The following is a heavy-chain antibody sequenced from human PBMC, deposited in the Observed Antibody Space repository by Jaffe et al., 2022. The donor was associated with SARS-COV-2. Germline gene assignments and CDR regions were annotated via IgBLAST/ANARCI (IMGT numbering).Heavy chain of an antibody. J-gene: IGHJ3*02. CDR3: AKALRLWDAFDI. CDR1: GFTFDDYA. V-gene: IGHV3-9*01. Sequence: EVQLVESGGGLVQPGRSLRLSCAASGFTFDDYAMHWVRQAPGKGLEWVSGISWNSGSIGYADSVKGRFTISRDNAKNSLYLQMNSLRAEDTALYYCAKALRLWDAFDIWGQGTMVTVSS. CDR2: ISWNSGSI.